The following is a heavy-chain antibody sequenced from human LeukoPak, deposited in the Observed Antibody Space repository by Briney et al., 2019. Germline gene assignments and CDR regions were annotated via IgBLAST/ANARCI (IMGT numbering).Heavy chain of an antibody. CDR1: GYTFTSYY. CDR3: AGTGDYVEGAYYYYGMDV. D-gene: IGHD4-17*01. Sequence: ASVKVSCKASGYTFTSYYMHWVRQAPGQGLEWMGIINPSGGSTSYAQKFQGRVTMTRDTSTSTVYMELSSLRSEDTAVYYCAGTGDYVEGAYYYYGMDVWGQGTTVTVSS. V-gene: IGHV1-46*01. J-gene: IGHJ6*02. CDR2: INPSGGST.